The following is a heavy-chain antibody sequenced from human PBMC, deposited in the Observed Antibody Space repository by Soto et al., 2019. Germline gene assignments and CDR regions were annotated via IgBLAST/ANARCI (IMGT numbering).Heavy chain of an antibody. CDR2: ISSSSSTI. D-gene: IGHD3-22*01. V-gene: IGHV3-48*02. J-gene: IGHJ4*02. CDR3: ARGLYYYDSSGYWGY. Sequence: HPGGSLRLSCAASGFTFSSYSMNWVRQAPGKGLEWVSYISSSSSTIYYADSVKGRFTISRDNAKNSLYLQMNSLRDEDTAVYYCARGLYYYDSSGYWGYWGRGTLVTVSS. CDR1: GFTFSSYS.